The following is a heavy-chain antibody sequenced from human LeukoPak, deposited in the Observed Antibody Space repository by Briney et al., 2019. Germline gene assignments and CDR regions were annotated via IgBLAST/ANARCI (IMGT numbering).Heavy chain of an antibody. J-gene: IGHJ4*02. Sequence: SETLSLTCTVSGGSISSYYWSWIRQPPGKGLEWIGYIYYSGSTNYNPSLKSRVTISVDTSKNQFSLKLSSVTAADTAVYYCARHDSSGYYALYWGRGTLVTVSS. D-gene: IGHD3-22*01. CDR2: IYYSGST. CDR3: ARHDSSGYYALY. CDR1: GGSISSYY. V-gene: IGHV4-59*08.